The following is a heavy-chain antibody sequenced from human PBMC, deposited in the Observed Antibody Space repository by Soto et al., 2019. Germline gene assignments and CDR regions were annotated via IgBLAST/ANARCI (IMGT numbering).Heavy chain of an antibody. Sequence: SETLSLTCTVSGGSISSYYWSWIRQPPGKGLERIGYIYYSGSTNYNPSLKSRVTISVDTSKNQFSLKLSSVTAADTAVYYCARGVHYYGSGSYLGHDFDFWGQGTLVTVSS. V-gene: IGHV4-59*01. CDR2: IYYSGST. D-gene: IGHD3-10*01. CDR1: GGSISSYY. CDR3: ARGVHYYGSGSYLGHDFDF. J-gene: IGHJ4*02.